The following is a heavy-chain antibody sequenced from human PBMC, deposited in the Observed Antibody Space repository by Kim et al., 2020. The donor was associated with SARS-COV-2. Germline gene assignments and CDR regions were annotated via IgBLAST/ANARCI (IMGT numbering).Heavy chain of an antibody. D-gene: IGHD3-10*01. CDR3: ARGGWFGESWIGY. CDR1: GFTFSDYY. J-gene: IGHJ4*02. CDR2: ISSSGSSI. V-gene: IGHV3-11*01. Sequence: GGSLRLSCAASGFTFSDYYMSWIRQAPGKGLEWVSYISSSGSSIYHADSVKGRFTISRDNAKKSLYLQMNSLGAEDTAVYYCARGGWFGESWIGYWGQGTLVTVSS.